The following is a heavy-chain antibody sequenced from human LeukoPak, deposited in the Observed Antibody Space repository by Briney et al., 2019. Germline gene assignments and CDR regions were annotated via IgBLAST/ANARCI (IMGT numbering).Heavy chain of an antibody. CDR2: IYASGST. D-gene: IGHD4-17*01. J-gene: IGHJ3*02. CDR1: GGSISSDS. CDR3: ARVMTTATTWAFDI. V-gene: IGHV4-4*07. Sequence: PSETLSLTCTVSGGSISSDSWNWIRQPAGKGLEWIGRIYASGSTNYNPSLKSRVTMSIDTSKNQFSLQLTSVTAADTAVYYCARVMTTATTWAFDIWGQGTMVTVSS.